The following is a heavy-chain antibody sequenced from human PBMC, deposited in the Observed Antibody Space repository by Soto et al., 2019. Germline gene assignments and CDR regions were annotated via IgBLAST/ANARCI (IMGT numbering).Heavy chain of an antibody. Sequence: SETLSFTCTVSGSSISSYYWSRIRQPPGKGLEWIGYLYYSGSTNYNPSLKSRVTISVDTSKNQFSLKLSSVTAADTAVYYCARASIQKSTGGYYCYGMDVWGQGTTVTVSS. CDR1: GSSISSYY. V-gene: IGHV4-59*01. J-gene: IGHJ6*02. D-gene: IGHD1-26*01. CDR2: LYYSGST. CDR3: ARASIQKSTGGYYCYGMDV.